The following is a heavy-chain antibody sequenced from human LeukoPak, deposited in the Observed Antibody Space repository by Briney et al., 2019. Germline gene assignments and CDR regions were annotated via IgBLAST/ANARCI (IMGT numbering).Heavy chain of an antibody. CDR2: ISSSSSTI. J-gene: IGHJ5*02. D-gene: IGHD6-13*01. CDR3: ARKSSSWSLDWFDP. Sequence: GGSLRLSCAASGFTFSSYSMNWVRQAPGKGLEWVSYISSSSSTIYYADSVKGRFTISRDNAKNSLYLQMNSLRAEDTAVYYCARKSSSWSLDWFDPWGQGTLVTVSS. CDR1: GFTFSSYS. V-gene: IGHV3-48*01.